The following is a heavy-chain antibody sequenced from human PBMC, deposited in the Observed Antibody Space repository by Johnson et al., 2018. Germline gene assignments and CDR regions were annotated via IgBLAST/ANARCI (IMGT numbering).Heavy chain of an antibody. CDR3: AKDTNDHDYYDYTFDI. D-gene: IGHD5-12*01. CDR1: GFTFADYA. CDR2: ISWHSGSI. Sequence: VQLVESGGGLVQPGRSLRLSCAASGFTFADYAIHWVRQAPGKGLEWVSGISWHSGSIGYADSVRGRFTISRDNAKNSLYLQMNSLRVEDTALYDCAKDTNDHDYYDYTFDIWVQGTIVTVSS. J-gene: IGHJ3*02. V-gene: IGHV3-9*01.